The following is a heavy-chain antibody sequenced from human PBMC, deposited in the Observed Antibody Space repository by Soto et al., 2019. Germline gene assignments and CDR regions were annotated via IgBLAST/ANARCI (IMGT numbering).Heavy chain of an antibody. CDR1: GGSISSYF. Sequence: QVQLQESGPGLVKPSETLSLTCTVSGGSISSYFWSWIRQPPGKGLEWIGYIYYTGGTNYNPSLKCRVTISVDTSKNQFSLQLSSVTAADTAVYYCANFNWYCDLWGRGTLVTVSS. CDR3: ANFNWYCDL. CDR2: IYYTGGT. J-gene: IGHJ2*01. V-gene: IGHV4-59*01.